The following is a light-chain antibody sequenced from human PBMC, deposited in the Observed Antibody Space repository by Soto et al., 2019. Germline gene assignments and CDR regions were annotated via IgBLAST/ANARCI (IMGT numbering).Light chain of an antibody. Sequence: QSVLTQPPSASGTPGQRVIISCSESSSNIGSNYVYWYQQLPGTAPKLLICKNNQRPSGVPDRFSGSKSGTSASLAISGLRSEDEADYYCAAWDDSLSGGVFGTGTKVTVL. CDR1: SSNIGSNY. CDR2: KNN. CDR3: AAWDDSLSGGV. V-gene: IGLV1-47*01. J-gene: IGLJ1*01.